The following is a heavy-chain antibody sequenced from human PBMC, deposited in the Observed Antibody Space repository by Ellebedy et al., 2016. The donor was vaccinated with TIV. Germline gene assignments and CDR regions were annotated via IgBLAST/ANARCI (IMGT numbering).Heavy chain of an antibody. J-gene: IGHJ4*02. CDR3: AEGRSGWYYFDY. D-gene: IGHD6-19*01. CDR1: GGSFSGYY. Sequence: SETLSLTCGVYGGSFSGYYWSWVRQPPGKGLEWIGEVNQSGRTNYHPSFKSRVTISVDTSKNQFALRLSSVTAADTAVYYCAEGRSGWYYFDYWGQGTLVTVSS. V-gene: IGHV4-34*01. CDR2: VNQSGRT.